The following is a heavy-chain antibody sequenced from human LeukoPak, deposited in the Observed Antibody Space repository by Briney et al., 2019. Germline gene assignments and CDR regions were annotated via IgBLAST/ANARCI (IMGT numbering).Heavy chain of an antibody. CDR3: ARDVRTPFRSSDLFDY. J-gene: IGHJ4*02. CDR1: GYKFINYG. Sequence: ASVKVSCKASGYKFINYGISWVRQAPGQGLEWMGWISGNNGNTNYAEKFQGRVTMTTDTSTSTAYMELRSLRSDDTAVYYCARDVRTPFRSSDLFDYWGQGTLVTVSS. D-gene: IGHD6-19*01. CDR2: ISGNNGNT. V-gene: IGHV1-18*01.